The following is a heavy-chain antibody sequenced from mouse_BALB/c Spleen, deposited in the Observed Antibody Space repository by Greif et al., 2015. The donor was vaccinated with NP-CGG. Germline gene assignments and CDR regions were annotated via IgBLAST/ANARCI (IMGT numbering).Heavy chain of an antibody. CDR2: IAPGSGST. J-gene: IGHJ4*01. D-gene: IGHD3-3*01. CDR3: ARSHGTARPGMDY. V-gene: IGHV1S41*01. CDR1: GYTFTSYW. Sequence: DLVKPGASVKLSCKASGYTFTSYWINWIKQRPGQGLEWIGRIAPGSGSTYYNEMFKGKTTLTVGTSSSTAYIQLSSLSSEDSAVYFCARSHGTARPGMDYWGQGTSVTVSS.